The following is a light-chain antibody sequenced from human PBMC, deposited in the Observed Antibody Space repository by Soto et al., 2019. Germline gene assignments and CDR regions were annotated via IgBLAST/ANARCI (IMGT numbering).Light chain of an antibody. CDR2: GVY. CDR1: QSVSSN. J-gene: IGKJ5*01. Sequence: EIVMTQSPTILSVSPGERATLSCRASQSVSSNLAWYQQKPGQAPRLLIYGVYTRAPGIPARFSGSGSGTEFSSTVTSLQSEDFAVYYCQQYDQWPITFGQGTRLEIK. CDR3: QQYDQWPIT. V-gene: IGKV3D-15*01.